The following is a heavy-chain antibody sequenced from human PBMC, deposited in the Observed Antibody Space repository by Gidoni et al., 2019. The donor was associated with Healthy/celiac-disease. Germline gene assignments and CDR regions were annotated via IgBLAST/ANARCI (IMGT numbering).Heavy chain of an antibody. Sequence: EVQLVESGGGVVQPGGSLRLSCAASGFTFDDYAMHWVRQAPGKGLGCVALMSGDGGSKYYADSVKGRFTISRDNSKNSLYLQMNSLRNEDTALYYCAKDLRDGSREIDYWGQGTLVTVSS. J-gene: IGHJ4*02. CDR3: AKDLRDGSREIDY. CDR2: MSGDGGSK. D-gene: IGHD5-12*01. CDR1: GFTFDDYA. V-gene: IGHV3-43*02.